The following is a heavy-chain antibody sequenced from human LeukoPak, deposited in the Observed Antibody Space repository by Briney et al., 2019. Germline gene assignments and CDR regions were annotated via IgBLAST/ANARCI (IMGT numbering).Heavy chain of an antibody. CDR1: GFSFNTYA. J-gene: IGHJ4*02. V-gene: IGHV3-23*01. CDR3: AKDRSGSYSQGLDY. Sequence: GGSLRLSCAASGFSFNTYAMNWVRQAPGKGLGWVSGISGSGTNTYYADSVKGRFTISRDNSKNTLYLQMNSLRAEDTAVYYCAKDRSGSYSQGLDYWGQGTLVTVSS. D-gene: IGHD1-26*01. CDR2: ISGSGTNT.